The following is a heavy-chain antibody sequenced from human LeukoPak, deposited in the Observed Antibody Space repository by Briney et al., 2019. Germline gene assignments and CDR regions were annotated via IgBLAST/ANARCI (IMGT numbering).Heavy chain of an antibody. CDR3: ASGYSYGSSGAWFDP. J-gene: IGHJ5*02. CDR2: IYTSGST. D-gene: IGHD5-18*01. CDR1: GGSISSYY. V-gene: IGHV4-4*07. Sequence: SETLSLTCTVSGGSISSYYWSWIRQPAGKGLEWIGRIYTSGSTNYNPSLKSRVTMSVDTSKNQFSLKLSSVTAADTAVYYCASGYSYGSSGAWFDPWGQGTLVTVSS.